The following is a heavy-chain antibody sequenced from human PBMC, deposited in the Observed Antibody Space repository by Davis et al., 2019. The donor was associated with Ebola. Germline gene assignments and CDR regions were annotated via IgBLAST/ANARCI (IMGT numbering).Heavy chain of an antibody. Sequence: GESLKISCAASGFTFSSYWMNWVRQAPGKGLEWVSYISSSSSTIYYADSVKGRFTISRDNAKNSLYLQMNSLRDEDTAVYYCARVGDIVVVVGWSYGMDVWGQGTTVTVSS. CDR1: GFTFSSYW. J-gene: IGHJ6*02. V-gene: IGHV3-48*02. D-gene: IGHD2-15*01. CDR2: ISSSSSTI. CDR3: ARVGDIVVVVGWSYGMDV.